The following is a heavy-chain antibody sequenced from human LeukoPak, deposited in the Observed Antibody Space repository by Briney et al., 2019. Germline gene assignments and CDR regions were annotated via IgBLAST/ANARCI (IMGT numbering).Heavy chain of an antibody. CDR2: ISADNGDT. J-gene: IGHJ4*02. CDR1: GYTFTSYG. V-gene: IGHV1-18*01. CDR3: ARDRSMVRGVIIHPFGY. Sequence: GASVKVSCKASGYTFTSYGIGWVRQAPGQGLEWMGWISADNGDTNYAQKFQGRVSMTTDTSTSTAYMELRSLRSDDTAVYYCARDRSMVRGVIIHPFGYWGQGTLVTVSS. D-gene: IGHD3-10*01.